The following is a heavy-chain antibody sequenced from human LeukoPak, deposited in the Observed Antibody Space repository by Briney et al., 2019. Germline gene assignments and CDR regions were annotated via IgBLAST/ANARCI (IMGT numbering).Heavy chain of an antibody. CDR2: IYYSGST. D-gene: IGHD6-19*01. Sequence: SETLSLTCTVSGGSVSSSSYYWGWIRQPPGKGLEWIGSIYYSGSTYYNPSLKSRVTISVDTSKNQFSLKLSSVTAADTAVYYCARFPDQSVAVGYYGMDVWGQGTTVTVSS. CDR1: GGSVSSSSYY. V-gene: IGHV4-39*07. J-gene: IGHJ6*02. CDR3: ARFPDQSVAVGYYGMDV.